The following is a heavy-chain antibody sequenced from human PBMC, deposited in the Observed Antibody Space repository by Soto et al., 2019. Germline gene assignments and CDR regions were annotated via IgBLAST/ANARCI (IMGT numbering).Heavy chain of an antibody. CDR3: CRHDARWGSCDY. Sequence: EVQLLESGGGLVQPGGSLRLSCAASGFTFSSYAMNWVRQAPGKGLEWVSAISGSDGITYYADSVKGRFTISRDNSKNTLSLQMKRLRAEDTAVYYCCRHDARWGSCDYWSQGTLVTVSS. V-gene: IGHV3-23*01. CDR1: GFTFSSYA. J-gene: IGHJ4*02. CDR2: ISGSDGIT. D-gene: IGHD7-27*01.